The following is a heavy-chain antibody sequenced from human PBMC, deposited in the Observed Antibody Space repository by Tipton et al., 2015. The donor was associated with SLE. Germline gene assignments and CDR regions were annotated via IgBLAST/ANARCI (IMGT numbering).Heavy chain of an antibody. CDR3: ARDKAQYYYGSGSLDY. CDR2: INAGNGNT. Sequence: QSGPEVKKPGASVKVSCKASGYTFTSYAMHWVRQAPGQRLEWMGWINAGNGNTKYSQKFQGRVTITRDTSASTAYMELSSLRSEDTAVYYCARDKAQYYYGSGSLDYWGQGTLVTVSS. D-gene: IGHD3-10*01. CDR1: GYTFTSYA. V-gene: IGHV1-3*01. J-gene: IGHJ4*02.